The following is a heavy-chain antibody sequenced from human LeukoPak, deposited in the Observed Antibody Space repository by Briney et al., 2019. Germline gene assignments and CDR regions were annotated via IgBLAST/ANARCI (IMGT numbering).Heavy chain of an antibody. CDR2: IYPRYSDT. CDR3: ARRSGTYDPPDY. CDR1: GYSFTPYW. Sequence: GESLKISCKASGYSFTPYWIGWVRQMPGKGLEWVGIIYPRYSDTRYSPSFEGQVTISADKSISTAYLHWSSLKASDTAMYYCARRSGTYDPPDYWGQGTLVTVSS. D-gene: IGHD3-3*01. J-gene: IGHJ4*02. V-gene: IGHV5-51*01.